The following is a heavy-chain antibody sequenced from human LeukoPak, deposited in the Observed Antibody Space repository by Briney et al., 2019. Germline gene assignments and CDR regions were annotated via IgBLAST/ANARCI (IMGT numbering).Heavy chain of an antibody. CDR2: IGTAGDT. V-gene: IGHV3-13*04. CDR1: GFTFSSYD. CDR3: AREDDSSLLDY. D-gene: IGHD3-22*01. J-gene: IGHJ4*02. Sequence: GGSLRLSCAASGFTFSSYDMHWVRQGTGKGLEWVSAIGTAGDTYYPGSVKGRFTTSRENAKNTLYLQMGSLRAEDMAVYYCAREDDSSLLDYWGQGTLVTVSS.